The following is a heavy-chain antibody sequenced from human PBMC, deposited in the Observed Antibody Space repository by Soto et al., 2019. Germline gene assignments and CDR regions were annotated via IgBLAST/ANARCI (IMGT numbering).Heavy chain of an antibody. Sequence: QERLVESGGGVVQPGRSLRLSCAVSGFTFSDYAMHWVRQAPGKGLEWVALIWHDGINEFYADSVKGRFTISRDISNKRVDLQTNSLSPEVAAVYYCTKGRGDTYKWGVGLDQWGQATLVTASS. CDR1: GFTFSDYA. CDR3: TKGRGDTYKWGVGLDQ. V-gene: IGHV3-33*03. CDR2: IWHDGINE. D-gene: IGHD3-10*01. J-gene: IGHJ5*02.